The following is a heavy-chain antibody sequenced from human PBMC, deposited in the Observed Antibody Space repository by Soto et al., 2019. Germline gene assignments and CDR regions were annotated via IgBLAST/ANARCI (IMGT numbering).Heavy chain of an antibody. CDR1: GYTITSYD. Sequence: QVQLVQSGAEVKKPGASVKVSCKASGYTITSYDINWVRQATGQGLEWMGWMNPNSGNTGYAQKFQGRVTMTRNTSISTAYMELSSLRSEDTAVYYCAITYYYDSSGYYHFDYWGQGTLVTVS. D-gene: IGHD3-22*01. CDR3: AITYYYDSSGYYHFDY. CDR2: MNPNSGNT. J-gene: IGHJ4*02. V-gene: IGHV1-8*01.